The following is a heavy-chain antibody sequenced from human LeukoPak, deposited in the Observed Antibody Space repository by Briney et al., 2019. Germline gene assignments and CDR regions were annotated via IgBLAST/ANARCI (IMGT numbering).Heavy chain of an antibody. CDR1: GFTFSINE. J-gene: IGHJ3*02. V-gene: IGHV3-48*03. Sequence: PGGSLRLSCAASGFTFSINEMNWVRQAPGKGPEWVSYIGSSGNTMYYADSLKGRFTISRNNAKNSLFLQMSSLRAEDTAVYYCARGKRGDAFDIWGQGTMVAASS. CDR2: IGSSGNTM. CDR3: ARGKRGDAFDI. D-gene: IGHD3-10*01.